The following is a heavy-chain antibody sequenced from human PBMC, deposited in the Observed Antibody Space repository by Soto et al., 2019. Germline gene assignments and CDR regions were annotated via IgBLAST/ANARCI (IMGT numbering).Heavy chain of an antibody. V-gene: IGHV5-51*01. D-gene: IGHD2-2*01. CDR2: IYPGDSDT. J-gene: IGHJ6*02. Sequence: GESLKISCKGSGYSFTSYWIGWVRQMPGKGLEWMGIIYPGDSDTRYSPSFQGQVTISADKSISTAYLQWSSLKASDTAMYYCARQSVVVPAAHPLYYYGMDVWGQGTTVTASS. CDR1: GYSFTSYW. CDR3: ARQSVVVPAAHPLYYYGMDV.